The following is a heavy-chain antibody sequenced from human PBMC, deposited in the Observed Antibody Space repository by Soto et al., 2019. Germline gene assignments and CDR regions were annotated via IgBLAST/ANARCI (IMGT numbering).Heavy chain of an antibody. V-gene: IGHV3-23*01. CDR3: AKGIAMIVVVAGNGMDV. J-gene: IGHJ6*02. D-gene: IGHD3-22*01. Sequence: PGGSLRLSCAASTFTFKLYAMTWVRQAPGKGLEWVSAISGSGGSTYYADSVKGRFTISRDNSKNTLYLQMNSLRVEDTAVYYXAKGIAMIVVVAGNGMDVWGQGTTVTVSS. CDR1: TFTFKLYA. CDR2: ISGSGGST.